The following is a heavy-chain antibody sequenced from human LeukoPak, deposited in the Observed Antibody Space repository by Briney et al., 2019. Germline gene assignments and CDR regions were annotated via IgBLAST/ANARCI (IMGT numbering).Heavy chain of an antibody. Sequence: ASVKVSCKASGYTFTSYGISWVRQAPGQGLEWMGWISAYNGNTNYAQKLQGRVTMTTDTSTSTAYMELRSLRSDDTAVYYCARILAQYYYDSSGYYGGVDYWGQGTLVTVSS. CDR3: ARILAQYYYDSSGYYGGVDY. CDR1: GYTFTSYG. V-gene: IGHV1-18*01. D-gene: IGHD3-22*01. J-gene: IGHJ4*02. CDR2: ISAYNGNT.